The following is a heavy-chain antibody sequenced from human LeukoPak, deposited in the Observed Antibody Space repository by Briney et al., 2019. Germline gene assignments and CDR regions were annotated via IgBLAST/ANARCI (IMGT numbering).Heavy chain of an antibody. CDR3: ARHRGQWLVPDY. D-gene: IGHD6-19*01. V-gene: IGHV4-59*08. CDR1: GGSISSYY. Sequence: SETLSLTCTVSGGSISSYYWSWIRQPPGKGLEWIGYIYYSGNTNYNPSLKSRVTISVDTSKNQFSLKLSSVTAADTAVYYCARHRGQWLVPDYWGQGTLVTVSS. J-gene: IGHJ4*02. CDR2: IYYSGNT.